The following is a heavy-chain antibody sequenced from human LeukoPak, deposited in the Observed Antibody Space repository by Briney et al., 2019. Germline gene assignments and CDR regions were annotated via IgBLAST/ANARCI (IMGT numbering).Heavy chain of an antibody. Sequence: PGGSLRLSCAASGFTFSSYSMNWVRQAPGKGLEWVSSISSSSSYIYYADSVKGRFTISRDNAKNSLYLQMNSLRAEDTAVYYCARDGMATTYDALDIWGQGTMVTVSS. CDR3: ARDGMATTYDALDI. D-gene: IGHD5-24*01. J-gene: IGHJ3*02. CDR1: GFTFSSYS. CDR2: ISSSSSYI. V-gene: IGHV3-21*01.